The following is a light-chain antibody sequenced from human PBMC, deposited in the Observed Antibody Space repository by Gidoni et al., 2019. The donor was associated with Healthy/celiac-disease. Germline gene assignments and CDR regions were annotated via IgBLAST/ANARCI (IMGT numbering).Light chain of an antibody. Sequence: SYVLTQPPSVSVPPGKTARITWGGNNIGSKSVHWYQQKPGQAPVLVVYDDSDRPSGIPERFSGSNSGNTATLTISRVEAGDEADYYCQVWDSSSDHVVFGGGTKLTVL. J-gene: IGLJ2*01. CDR3: QVWDSSSDHVV. CDR1: NIGSKS. CDR2: DDS. V-gene: IGLV3-21*03.